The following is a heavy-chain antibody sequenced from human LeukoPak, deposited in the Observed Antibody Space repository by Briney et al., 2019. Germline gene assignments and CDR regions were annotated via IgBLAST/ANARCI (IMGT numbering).Heavy chain of an antibody. CDR1: GGSISSGGYY. Sequence: PSETLSLTCTVSGGSISSGGYYWSWIRQHPGKGLEWIGYIYYSGTAYYNPSLESRVTLSVDTSKNQFSLRLSSVTAADTAIYYCARYRDSGGRLAFDIWGQGTIATVSS. CDR2: IYYSGTA. CDR3: ARYRDSGGRLAFDI. D-gene: IGHD2-15*01. J-gene: IGHJ3*02. V-gene: IGHV4-31*03.